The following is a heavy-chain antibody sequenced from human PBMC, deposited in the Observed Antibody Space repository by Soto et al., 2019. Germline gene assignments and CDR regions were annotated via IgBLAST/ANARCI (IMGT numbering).Heavy chain of an antibody. CDR3: AREFPYYYDSSGYDPTYYYYGMDV. J-gene: IGHJ6*02. Sequence: SETLSLTCTVSGGSVSSGSYYWSWIRQPPGKGLEWIGYIYYSGSTNYNPSLKSRVTISVDTSKNQFSLKLSSVTAADTAVYYCAREFPYYYDSSGYDPTYYYYGMDVWGQGTTVTVSS. V-gene: IGHV4-61*01. D-gene: IGHD3-22*01. CDR2: IYYSGST. CDR1: GGSVSSGSYY.